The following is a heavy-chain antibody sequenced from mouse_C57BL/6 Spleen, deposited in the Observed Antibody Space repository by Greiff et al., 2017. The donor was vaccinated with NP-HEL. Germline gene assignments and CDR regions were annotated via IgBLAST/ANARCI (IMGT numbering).Heavy chain of an antibody. CDR3: ARALYDYDERYAMDY. D-gene: IGHD2-4*01. CDR1: YFAFMASA. CDR2: FTMYSDAT. Sequence: LQQSGAELVRPGSSVKLSCKDSYFAFMASAMHWVKQRPGHGLEWIGSFTMYSDATEYSENFKGKATLTANTSSSTDYMELSSLTSEDSAVYDCARALYDYDERYAMDYWGQGTSVTVSS. J-gene: IGHJ4*01. V-gene: IGHV1-49*01.